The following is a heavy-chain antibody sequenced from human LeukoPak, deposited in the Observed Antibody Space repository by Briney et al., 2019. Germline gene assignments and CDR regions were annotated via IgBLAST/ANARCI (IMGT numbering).Heavy chain of an antibody. J-gene: IGHJ3*02. Sequence: GGSLRLSCAASGFTFSSYAMHWVRQAPGKGLKWVAVISYDGSKKYYADSVKGRFTISRDNSKNTLYLQMNSLRAEDTAVYYCARDRTDEAFDIWGQGTMVTVSS. D-gene: IGHD2-2*01. CDR3: ARDRTDEAFDI. CDR2: ISYDGSKK. CDR1: GFTFSSYA. V-gene: IGHV3-30*04.